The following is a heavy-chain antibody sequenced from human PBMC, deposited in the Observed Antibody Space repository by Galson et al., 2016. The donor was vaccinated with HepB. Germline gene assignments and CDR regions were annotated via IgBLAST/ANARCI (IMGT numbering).Heavy chain of an antibody. V-gene: IGHV3-21*01. CDR3: ARLVENWNEAGRFDS. J-gene: IGHJ4*02. CDR2: ISSSSTYI. CDR1: GFTFGSYS. D-gene: IGHD1-1*01. Sequence: SLRLSCAASGFTFGSYSMSWVRQAPGKGLEWVSFISSSSTYIYYADSVRGRFTISRDNAKNSLYLQMNSLRAEDTAVYYCARLVENWNEAGRFDSWGQGTLVTVSS.